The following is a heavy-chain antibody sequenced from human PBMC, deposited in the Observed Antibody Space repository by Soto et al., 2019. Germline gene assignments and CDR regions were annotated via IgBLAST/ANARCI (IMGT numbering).Heavy chain of an antibody. D-gene: IGHD4-17*01. V-gene: IGHV4-59*08. CDR1: GGSISSYY. Sequence: SETLSLTCTVSGGSISSYYWSWIRQPPGKGLEWIGYIYYSGSTNYNPSLKSRVTISVDTSKNQFSLKLSSVTAADTAVYYCARLTWDYGDSLWGQGTLVTVSS. J-gene: IGHJ4*02. CDR3: ARLTWDYGDSL. CDR2: IYYSGST.